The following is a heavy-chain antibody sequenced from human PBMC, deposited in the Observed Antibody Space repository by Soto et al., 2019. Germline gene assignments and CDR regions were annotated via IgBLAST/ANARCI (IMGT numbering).Heavy chain of an antibody. J-gene: IGHJ4*02. D-gene: IGHD6-19*01. CDR2: IWYDGGNK. CDR3: ARDGQWLPRDGLRSSYYFDY. Sequence: QVQLVESGGGVVQPGRSLRLSCAASGFNFSSYVMHWVRQAPGKGLEWVAVIWYDGGNKYYADSVKGRFTISRDNSKKTLYLQMNSLRAEDTAVYYCARDGQWLPRDGLRSSYYFDYWGQGTLVTVS. CDR1: GFNFSSYV. V-gene: IGHV3-33*01.